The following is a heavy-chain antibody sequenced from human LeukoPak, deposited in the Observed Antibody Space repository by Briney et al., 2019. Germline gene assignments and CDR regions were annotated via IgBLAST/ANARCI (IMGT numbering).Heavy chain of an antibody. D-gene: IGHD5-24*01. CDR3: AVRWLQGNWGLNWFDP. CDR2: MNPNSGNT. Sequence: PSASVKVSCKASGYTFTHYAVHWVRQAPGQGLEWMGWMNPNSGNTGYAQKFQGRVTMTRNTSISTAYMELSSLRSEDTAVYYCAVRWLQGNWGLNWFDPWGQGTLVTVSS. CDR1: GYTFTHYA. V-gene: IGHV1-8*02. J-gene: IGHJ5*02.